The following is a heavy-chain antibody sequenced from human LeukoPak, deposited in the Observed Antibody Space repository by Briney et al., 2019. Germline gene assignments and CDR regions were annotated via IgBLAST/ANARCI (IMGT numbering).Heavy chain of an antibody. D-gene: IGHD2-2*01. CDR2: ISTSGDST. V-gene: IGHV3-23*01. CDR1: GFTFSSYA. CDR3: ARGYCSSTSCEGPFDY. J-gene: IGHJ4*02. Sequence: GGSLRLSCAASGFTFSSYAMSWVRRAPGKGLEWVSAISTSGDSTYYADSVKGRFTISRDISKNTLYLQMHSLRAEDTAVYYCARGYCSSTSCEGPFDYWGQGTLVTVSS.